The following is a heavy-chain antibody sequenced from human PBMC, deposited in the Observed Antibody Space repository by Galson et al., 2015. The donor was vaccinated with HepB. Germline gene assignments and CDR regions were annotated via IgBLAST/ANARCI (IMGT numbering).Heavy chain of an antibody. V-gene: IGHV1-69*01. CDR3: AREGYGDPTFDY. J-gene: IGHJ4*02. CDR2: IIPIFGIA. Sequence: KASGGTFSSYAISWVRQAPGQGLEWMGGIIPIFGIANYAQKFQGRVTITADESTSTAYMELSSLRSEDTAVYYCAREGYGDPTFDYWGQGTLVTVSS. D-gene: IGHD4-17*01. CDR1: GGTFSSYA.